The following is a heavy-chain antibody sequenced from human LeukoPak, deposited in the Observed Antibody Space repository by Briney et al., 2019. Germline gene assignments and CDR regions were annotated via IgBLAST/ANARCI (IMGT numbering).Heavy chain of an antibody. V-gene: IGHV3-23*01. J-gene: IGHJ4*02. Sequence: GGSLRLSCAASGLTFSIYAMSWVRQAPGKGLEWVSAISGSGGSTYYADSVKGRFTISRDNSKNTLYLQMNSLRAEDTAVYYCAKASGWRGYFDYWGQGTLATVSS. D-gene: IGHD6-25*01. CDR1: GLTFSIYA. CDR3: AKASGWRGYFDY. CDR2: ISGSGGST.